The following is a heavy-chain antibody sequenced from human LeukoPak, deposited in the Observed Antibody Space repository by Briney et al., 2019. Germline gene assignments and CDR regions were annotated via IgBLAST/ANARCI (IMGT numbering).Heavy chain of an antibody. CDR3: ATHVAGRYYYGMDV. V-gene: IGHV1-8*01. CDR1: GYTFTSYD. CDR2: MNPNSGNT. J-gene: IGHJ6*02. D-gene: IGHD6-13*01. Sequence: GASVKVSSKASGYTFTSYDINWVRQATGQGLEWMGWMNPNSGNTGYAQKFRGRVTMTRNTSISTAYMELSSLRSEDTAVYYCATHVAGRYYYGMDVWGQGTTVTVSS.